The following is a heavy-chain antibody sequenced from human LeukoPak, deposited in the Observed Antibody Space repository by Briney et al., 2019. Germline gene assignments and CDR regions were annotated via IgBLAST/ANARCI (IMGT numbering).Heavy chain of an antibody. D-gene: IGHD1-26*01. J-gene: IGHJ4*02. V-gene: IGHV4-39*07. CDR1: GGSISSSSYY. Sequence: SETLSLTCTVSGGSISSSSYYWGWIRQPPGKGLEWIGSIYHSGSTYYNPSLKSRVTISVDTSKNQFSLKLSSVTAADTAVYYCARDLSGSYYYFDYWGQGTLVTVSS. CDR2: IYHSGST. CDR3: ARDLSGSYYYFDY.